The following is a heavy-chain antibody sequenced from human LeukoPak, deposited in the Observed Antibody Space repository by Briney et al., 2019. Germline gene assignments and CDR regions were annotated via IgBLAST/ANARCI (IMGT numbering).Heavy chain of an antibody. V-gene: IGHV4-59*01. CDR2: IYYSGST. Sequence: PSETLSLTCTVSGGSISSYYWSWIRQPPGKGLEWIGYIYYSGSTNYNPSLKSRVTISVDTSKNQFSLKLSSVTAADTAVYYCARTGYSYGSIYFDYWGQGTLVTVSS. D-gene: IGHD5-18*01. CDR3: ARTGYSYGSIYFDY. J-gene: IGHJ4*02. CDR1: GGSISSYY.